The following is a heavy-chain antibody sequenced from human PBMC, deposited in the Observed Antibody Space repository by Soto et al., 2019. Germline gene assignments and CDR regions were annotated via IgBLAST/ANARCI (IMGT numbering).Heavy chain of an antibody. Sequence: QVQLVESGGGSVKPGGSLRLSCVASGFTFSDYSMSWIRQAAGKGLEWISYISSRNTIYYAESVKGRFTISRDNAKNSMYLQMNSLTAEDTAVYYCARDYLATYQRYCSGGTCPIDYWGQGTLVTVSS. D-gene: IGHD2-15*01. CDR1: GFTFSDYS. V-gene: IGHV3-11*01. J-gene: IGHJ4*02. CDR3: ARDYLATYQRYCSGGTCPIDY. CDR2: ISSRNTI.